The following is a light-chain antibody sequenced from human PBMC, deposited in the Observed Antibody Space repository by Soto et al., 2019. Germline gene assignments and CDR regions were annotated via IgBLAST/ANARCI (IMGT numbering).Light chain of an antibody. CDR1: QSISSY. J-gene: IGKJ5*01. CDR3: QQSYSTPLIT. Sequence: DIQMTQSPSSLSASVGDRVTITCRARQSISSYLNCYPQKPGKAPKLLIYATSSLQSGVPSRFSGSGSGTDFTLTISSLQPDDFATYSCQQSYSTPLITFGQGTRLEIK. CDR2: ATS. V-gene: IGKV1-39*01.